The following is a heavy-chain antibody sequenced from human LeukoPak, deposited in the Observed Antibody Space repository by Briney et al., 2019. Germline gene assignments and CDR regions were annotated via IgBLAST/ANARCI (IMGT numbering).Heavy chain of an antibody. J-gene: IGHJ4*02. CDR3: VRVAKERVGGVYYFDY. V-gene: IGHV3-13*01. D-gene: IGHD1-1*01. Sequence: AEGSLRLSCAASGFTFSDYDMHWVRQATGKGLEWVSAIGTAGDTYYTGSVKGRFTISRENAKNSLYLQMNSLGAGDTAVYYCVRVAKERVGGVYYFDYWGQGTPVTVSS. CDR2: IGTAGDT. CDR1: GFTFSDYD.